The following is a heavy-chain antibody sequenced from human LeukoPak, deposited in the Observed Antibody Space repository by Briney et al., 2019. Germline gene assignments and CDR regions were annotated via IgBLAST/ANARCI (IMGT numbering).Heavy chain of an antibody. CDR3: ARDEGVILNY. J-gene: IGHJ4*02. D-gene: IGHD3-16*02. CDR1: GGSISNYY. V-gene: IGHV4-59*01. Sequence: SETLSLTCTVSGGSISNYYWSWIRQPPGKGLEWIGYIYYSGSTNYNPSLKSRVTISVDTSKNQFSLKLSSVTAADTAVYYCARDEGVILNYWGQGTLVTVSS. CDR2: IYYSGST.